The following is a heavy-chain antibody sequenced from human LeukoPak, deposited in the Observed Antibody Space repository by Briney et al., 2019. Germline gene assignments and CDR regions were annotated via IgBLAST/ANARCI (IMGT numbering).Heavy chain of an antibody. J-gene: IGHJ3*02. CDR1: GGSISSSTYY. V-gene: IGHV4-61*02. Sequence: KPSETLSLTCTVSGGSISSSTYYWTWIRQPAGKGLEWIGRIYDSGSTNYNPSLKSRVTMSVDTSKNQFSLKLSSVTAADTAVYYCARTIMYYYGSGSYSIDAFDIWGQGTMVTVSS. CDR3: ARTIMYYYGSGSYSIDAFDI. D-gene: IGHD3-10*01. CDR2: IYDSGST.